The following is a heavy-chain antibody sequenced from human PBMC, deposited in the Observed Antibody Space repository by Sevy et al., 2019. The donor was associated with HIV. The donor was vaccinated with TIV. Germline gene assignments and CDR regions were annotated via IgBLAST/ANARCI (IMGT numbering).Heavy chain of an antibody. CDR1: GESVSSSY. Sequence: LETLSLTCAVYGESVSSSYWTWIRQPPGGGLDWVGEVDHSGGTSYNPSLKSRATVSLDTSKRQFSLKLNSVTAADTAVYFCARGRSPKRLPLLYSGYDHMTAHFFDYWGQGALVTVSS. J-gene: IGHJ4*02. CDR2: VDHSGGT. V-gene: IGHV4-34*01. D-gene: IGHD5-12*01. CDR3: ARGRSPKRLPLLYSGYDHMTAHFFDY.